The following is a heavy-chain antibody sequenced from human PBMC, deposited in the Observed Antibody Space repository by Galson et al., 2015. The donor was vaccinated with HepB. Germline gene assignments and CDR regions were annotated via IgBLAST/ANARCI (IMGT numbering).Heavy chain of an antibody. J-gene: IGHJ5*02. Sequence: CAISGDSVSSNSAAWNWIRQSPSRGLEWLGRTYYRSKWYNDYAVSVKSRITINPDTSKNQFSLQLNSVTPEDTAVYYCASSGWSHNWFDPWGQGTLVTVSS. V-gene: IGHV6-1*01. CDR2: TYYRSKWYN. CDR1: GDSVSSNSAA. D-gene: IGHD6-19*01. CDR3: ASSGWSHNWFDP.